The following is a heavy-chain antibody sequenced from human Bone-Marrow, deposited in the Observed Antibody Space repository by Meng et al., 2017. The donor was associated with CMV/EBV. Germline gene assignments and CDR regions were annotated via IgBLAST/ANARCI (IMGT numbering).Heavy chain of an antibody. V-gene: IGHV4-39*01. J-gene: IGHJ4*02. CDR3: ARRYDFWSYDY. CDR2: IYYSGST. CDR1: GGSISSSSYY. Sequence: TCTVSGGSISSSSYYWGWIRQPPGKGLEWIGSIYYSGSTYYNPSLKSRVTISVDTSKNQFSLKLSSVTAADTAVYYCARRYDFWSYDYWGQGTLVTVSS. D-gene: IGHD3-3*01.